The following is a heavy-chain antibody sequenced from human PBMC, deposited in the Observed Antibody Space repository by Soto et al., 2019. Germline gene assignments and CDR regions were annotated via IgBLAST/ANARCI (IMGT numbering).Heavy chain of an antibody. CDR2: ISSSSSYI. CDR1: GFTFSSYS. Sequence: GGSLRLSCAASGFTFSSYSMNWVRQAPGKGLEWVSSISSSSSYIYYADSVKGRFTISRDNAKNSLYLQMNSLRAEDTAVYYCASDALRVPAAMKDGWFDPWGQGTLVTVSS. V-gene: IGHV3-21*01. D-gene: IGHD2-2*01. CDR3: ASDALRVPAAMKDGWFDP. J-gene: IGHJ5*02.